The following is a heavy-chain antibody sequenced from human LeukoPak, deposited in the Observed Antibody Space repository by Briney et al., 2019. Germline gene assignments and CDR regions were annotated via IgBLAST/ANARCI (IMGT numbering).Heavy chain of an antibody. V-gene: IGHV3-30*02. J-gene: IGHJ4*02. CDR2: IRYDGSNK. CDR3: ARATGSGWYNFDY. Sequence: GGSLRLSCAASGFTFSSYGMHWVRQAPGKGLEWVAFIRYDGSNKYYADSVKGRFTISRDNRKNSLYLQMNSLRAEDTAVYYCARATGSGWYNFDYWGQGTLVTVSS. D-gene: IGHD6-19*01. CDR1: GFTFSSYG.